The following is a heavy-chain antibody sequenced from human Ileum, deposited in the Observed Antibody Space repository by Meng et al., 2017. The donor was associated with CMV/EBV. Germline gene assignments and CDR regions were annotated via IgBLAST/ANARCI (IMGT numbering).Heavy chain of an antibody. CDR1: GYPFPNHN. V-gene: IGHV7-4-1*02. J-gene: IGHJ4*02. D-gene: IGHD3-22*01. CDR2: LNTNTRTP. CDR3: ARDGLDERYFDY. Sequence: CHASGYPFPNHNLLWLRQAPGPGPECMGWLNTNTRTPTYARDFTGQFVFSLDTSVSTAYLQLSRLKAEATAVYYCARDGLDERYFDYWGQGTLVTVSS.